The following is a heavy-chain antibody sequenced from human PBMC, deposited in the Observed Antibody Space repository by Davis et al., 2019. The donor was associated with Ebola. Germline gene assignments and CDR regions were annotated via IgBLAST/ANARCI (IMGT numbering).Heavy chain of an antibody. CDR3: AKSSGLGIGATFNI. CDR2: ISYDVNYK. Sequence: PGGSLRLSCAASGFTFSGYWMSWVRQAPGKGLEWVSLISYDVNYKYYADSVEGRFTISRDNSRNTLYLEMNSLRADDTAVYYCAKSSGLGIGATFNIWGQGTMVTVSS. J-gene: IGHJ3*02. D-gene: IGHD3-3*01. CDR1: GFTFSGYW. V-gene: IGHV3-30*18.